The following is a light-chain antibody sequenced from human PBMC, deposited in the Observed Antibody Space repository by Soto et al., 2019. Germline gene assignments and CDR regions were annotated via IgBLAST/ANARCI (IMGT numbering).Light chain of an antibody. CDR3: SSYAGSNNYVV. V-gene: IGLV2-8*01. CDR1: SSDVGGYNY. Sequence: QSALTQPPSASGSPGQSVTISCTGTSSDVGGYNYVSWYQQHPGKAPKLMIYEVSKRPSGVPDRFSGSKSGNTASLPVSGLQAADEADYYCSSYAGSNNYVVFGGGTKLTVL. J-gene: IGLJ2*01. CDR2: EVS.